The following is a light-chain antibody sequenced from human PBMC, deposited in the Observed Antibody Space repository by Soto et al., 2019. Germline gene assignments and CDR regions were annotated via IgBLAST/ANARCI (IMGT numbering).Light chain of an antibody. J-gene: IGKJ1*01. CDR2: GAS. V-gene: IGKV3-15*01. Sequence: EIVMAQSPATLSVSPGERATLSCRASQSVSTNLAWYQQKPGQAPRLLISGASTRATGIPARFSGSGSGTDFTLIISSLQSEDFAVYYCQQYNNWPRTFGQGTKVEVK. CDR3: QQYNNWPRT. CDR1: QSVSTN.